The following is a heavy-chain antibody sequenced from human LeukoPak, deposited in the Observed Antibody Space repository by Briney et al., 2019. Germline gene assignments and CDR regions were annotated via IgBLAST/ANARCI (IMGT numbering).Heavy chain of an antibody. CDR1: GFTFSSYS. D-gene: IGHD2-21*02. CDR3: AKDCGGDCYSHS. CDR2: ISSSSSYI. Sequence: GGSLRLSCAASGFTFSSYSMNWVRQAPGKGLEWVSSISSSSSYIYYADSVKGRFTISRDNSKNMLYLQMNSLRAEDTAIYYCAKDCGGDCYSHSWGQGTLVTVSS. J-gene: IGHJ4*02. V-gene: IGHV3-21*06.